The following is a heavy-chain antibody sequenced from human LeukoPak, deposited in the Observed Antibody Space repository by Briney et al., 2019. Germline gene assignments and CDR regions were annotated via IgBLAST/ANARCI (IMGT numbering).Heavy chain of an antibody. D-gene: IGHD5-24*01. Sequence: GGSLRLSCAASGFTFSSYGMHWVRQAPGKGLEWVAFIRYDGSNKYYADSVKGRFTISRDNSKNTLYLQMNSLRAEDTAVYYCARDGRDGYNQKLLPFDCWGQGTLVTVSS. CDR1: GFTFSSYG. V-gene: IGHV3-30*02. CDR3: ARDGRDGYNQKLLPFDC. J-gene: IGHJ4*02. CDR2: IRYDGSNK.